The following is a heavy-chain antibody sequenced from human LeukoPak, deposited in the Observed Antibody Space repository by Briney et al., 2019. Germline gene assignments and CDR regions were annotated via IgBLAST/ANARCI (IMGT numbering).Heavy chain of an antibody. D-gene: IGHD3/OR15-3a*01. Sequence: GGSLRPSCAASGFTFSSYGMHWVRQAPGKGLEWVAVISYDGSNKYYADSVKGRFTISRDNSKNTLYLQMNSLRAEDTAVYYCAKILPGLFWGQGTLVTVSS. CDR1: GFTFSSYG. J-gene: IGHJ4*02. CDR3: AKILPGLF. CDR2: ISYDGSNK. V-gene: IGHV3-30*18.